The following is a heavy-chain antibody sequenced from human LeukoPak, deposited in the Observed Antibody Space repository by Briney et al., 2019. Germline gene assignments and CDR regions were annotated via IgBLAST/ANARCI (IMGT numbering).Heavy chain of an antibody. CDR3: TRGAGFHAFDI. CDR2: INNDGSDA. CDR1: GFTFSSSW. D-gene: IGHD2/OR15-2a*01. Sequence: GGSLRLPCAASGFTFSSSWIHWVRQAPGKGLVWVSRINNDGSDAIYADSVKGRFAMSRDNAKNTVYLQMNGLRAEDTAVYYCTRGAGFHAFDIWGQGTMVTVSS. V-gene: IGHV3-74*01. J-gene: IGHJ3*02.